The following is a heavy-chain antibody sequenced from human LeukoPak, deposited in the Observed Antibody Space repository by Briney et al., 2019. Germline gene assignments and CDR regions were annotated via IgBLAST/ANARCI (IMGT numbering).Heavy chain of an antibody. Sequence: ASVKVSCKASGYTFTGYYMHWVRQAPGQGLEWMGWINPNSGGSTSYAQKFQGGVTMTRDTSTSTVYMELSSLRSEDTAVYYCARDQDGSGTYYLDYWGQGTLVTVSS. CDR1: GYTFTGYY. CDR3: ARDQDGSGTYYLDY. CDR2: INPNSGGST. J-gene: IGHJ4*02. D-gene: IGHD3-10*01. V-gene: IGHV1-46*01.